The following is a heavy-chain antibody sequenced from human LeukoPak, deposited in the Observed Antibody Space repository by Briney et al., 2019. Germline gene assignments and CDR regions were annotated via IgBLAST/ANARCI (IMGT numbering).Heavy chain of an antibody. CDR2: IHTSGST. CDR1: GGSISGYF. V-gene: IGHV4-4*07. Sequence: PSETLSLTCTVSGGSISGYFWSWIRQPAGKGLEWIXXIHTSGSTNYNPSLKSRLTMSVDTSRNQFSLKLDSVTAADTAVYYCARGFRLTGTTPQSWIDPWGQGTLVTVAS. J-gene: IGHJ5*02. CDR3: ARGFRLTGTTPQSWIDP. D-gene: IGHD1-7*01.